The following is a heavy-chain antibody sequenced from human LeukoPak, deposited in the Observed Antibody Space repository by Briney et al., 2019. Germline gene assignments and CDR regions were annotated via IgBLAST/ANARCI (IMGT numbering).Heavy chain of an antibody. V-gene: IGHV4-34*01. CDR3: ARDRGVYSYGYIRYFDY. J-gene: IGHJ4*02. CDR1: GGSISSYY. Sequence: NPSETLSLTCTVSGGSISSYYWSWIRQPPGKGLEWIGEINHSGSTNYNPSLKSRVTISVDTSKNQFSLKLSSVTAADTAVYYWARDRGVYSYGYIRYFDYWGQGTLVTVSS. D-gene: IGHD5-18*01. CDR2: INHSGST.